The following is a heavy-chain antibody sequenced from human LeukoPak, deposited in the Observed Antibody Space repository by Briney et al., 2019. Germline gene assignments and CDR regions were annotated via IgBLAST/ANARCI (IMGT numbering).Heavy chain of an antibody. CDR2: FDPEDGET. D-gene: IGHD3-22*01. J-gene: IGHJ4*02. CDR3: ATVTRSDSYYYDSSGYYYFDY. Sequence: ASVKVSCKVSGYTLTELSMHWVRQAPGKGLEWMGGFDPEDGETIYAQKFQGRVTMTEDTSTDTAYMELSSLRSEDTAVYYCATVTRSDSYYYDSSGYYYFDYWGQGTLVTVSP. CDR1: GYTLTELS. V-gene: IGHV1-24*01.